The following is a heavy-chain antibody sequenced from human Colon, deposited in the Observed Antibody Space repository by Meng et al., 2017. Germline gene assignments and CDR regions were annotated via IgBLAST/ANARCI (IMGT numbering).Heavy chain of an antibody. V-gene: IGHV6-1*01. J-gene: IGHJ6*02. CDR1: GDSVSSNSAA. Sequence: SETLSLTCAISGDSVSSNSAAWNWIRQSPSRGLEWLGRTYYRSKWYNDYAVSVKSRITINPDTSKNQFSLQLNSVTPEDTAVYYCARSGGTGELYYYGMDVWGQGTTVTVSS. CDR2: TYYRSKWYN. D-gene: IGHD7-27*01. CDR3: ARSGGTGELYYYGMDV.